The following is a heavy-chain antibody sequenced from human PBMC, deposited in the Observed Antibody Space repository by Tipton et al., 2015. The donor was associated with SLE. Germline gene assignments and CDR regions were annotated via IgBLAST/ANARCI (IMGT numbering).Heavy chain of an antibody. CDR3: ARSALQFDAFDI. V-gene: IGHV3-13*01. CDR1: GFTFSSYD. Sequence: SLRLSCAASGFTFSSYDMRWVRQATGKGLEWVSAIGTAGDTYYPGSVKGRFTISRENAKNSLYLQMNSLRAGDTAVYYCARSALQFDAFDIWGQGTMVTVSS. CDR2: IGTAGDT. D-gene: IGHD4-11*01. J-gene: IGHJ3*02.